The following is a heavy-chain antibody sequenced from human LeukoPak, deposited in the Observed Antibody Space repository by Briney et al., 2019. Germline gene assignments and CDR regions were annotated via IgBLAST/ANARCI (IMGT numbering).Heavy chain of an antibody. Sequence: SETLSLTCAVYGGSITGYYWSWIRQTPGRGLEWVGEIHYTGATSYNPSLKSRATISTDTSKNQFSLRLSSVTAADTAVYYCARGNILTDYCFDFWGQGVLVTVSS. CDR3: ARGNILTDYCFDF. D-gene: IGHD3-9*01. V-gene: IGHV4-34*01. J-gene: IGHJ4*02. CDR2: IHYTGAT. CDR1: GGSITGYY.